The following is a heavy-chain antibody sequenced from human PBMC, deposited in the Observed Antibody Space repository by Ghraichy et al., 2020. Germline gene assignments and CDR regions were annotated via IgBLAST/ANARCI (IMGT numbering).Heavy chain of an antibody. J-gene: IGHJ6*02. CDR2: IWYDGSNK. V-gene: IGHV3-33*01. D-gene: IGHD3-22*01. Sequence: GESLNISCAASGFTFSSYGMHWVRQAPGKGLEWVAVIWYDGSNKYYADSVKGRFTISRDNSKNTLYLQMNSLRAEDTAVYYCAREDITMIVGSIWIYYYYGMDVWGQGTTVTVSS. CDR3: AREDITMIVGSIWIYYYYGMDV. CDR1: GFTFSSYG.